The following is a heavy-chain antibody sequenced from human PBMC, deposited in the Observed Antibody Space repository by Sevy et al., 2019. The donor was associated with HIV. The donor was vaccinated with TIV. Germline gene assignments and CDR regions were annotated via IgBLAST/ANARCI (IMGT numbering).Heavy chain of an antibody. V-gene: IGHV3-23*01. CDR3: AKPNWNFRADWFDT. Sequence: GGSLRLSCKVTGLTSGAFAMSWVSQTPGKGLEWISSISGSGGLTHYADSVKGRFTISRDKSKGTVDLEMNSLRGDDTAVYYCAKPNWNFRADWFDTWGQGTLVTVSS. CDR2: ISGSGGLT. CDR1: GLTSGAFA. J-gene: IGHJ5*02. D-gene: IGHD1-7*01.